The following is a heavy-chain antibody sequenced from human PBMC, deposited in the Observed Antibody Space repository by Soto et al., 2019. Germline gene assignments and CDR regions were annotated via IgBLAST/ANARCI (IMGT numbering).Heavy chain of an antibody. CDR2: ISVYNGDT. D-gene: IGHD2-15*01. J-gene: IGHJ1*01. CDR3: ARDLGYCSAGSCYPEYFHH. Sequence: ASVKVSCKASGYTFNTYGISWVRQAPGQGLEWMGWISVYNGDTNYAQKFRGRVTLTTDTSTSTAYMELRSLTSDDTAVYYCARDLGYCSAGSCYPEYFHHWGQGTLVTVSS. CDR1: GYTFNTYG. V-gene: IGHV1-18*01.